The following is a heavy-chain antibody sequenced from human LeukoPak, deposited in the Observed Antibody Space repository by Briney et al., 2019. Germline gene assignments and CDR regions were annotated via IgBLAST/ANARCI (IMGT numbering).Heavy chain of an antibody. J-gene: IGHJ5*02. CDR2: MNPNSGNT. Sequence: GASVKVSCKASGYTFTIYDINWVRQATGQGLEWMGWMNPNSGNTGYAQKFQGRVTMTRNTSISTAYMELSSLRSEDTAVYYCARGILTGYVNWFDPWGQGTLVTVSS. V-gene: IGHV1-8*01. CDR1: GYTFTIYD. D-gene: IGHD3-9*01. CDR3: ARGILTGYVNWFDP.